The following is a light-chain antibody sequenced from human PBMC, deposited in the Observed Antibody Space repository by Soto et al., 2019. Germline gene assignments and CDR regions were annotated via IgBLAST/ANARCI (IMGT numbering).Light chain of an antibody. J-gene: IGLJ1*01. CDR3: CSYAGTVAYV. CDR1: SSDVGRYNL. Sequence: QSVLTQPPSASGSPGQSVTISCTGTSSDVGRYNLVSWYQQHPGKAPKLLIHEVYKRPSGVPDRFSGSKSGDTASLTISGPQAEDEADYFCCSYAGTVAYVFGTGTNVTVL. V-gene: IGLV2-8*01. CDR2: EVY.